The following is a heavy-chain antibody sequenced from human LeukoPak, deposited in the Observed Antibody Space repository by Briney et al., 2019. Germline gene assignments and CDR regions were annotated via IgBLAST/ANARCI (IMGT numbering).Heavy chain of an antibody. CDR3: ARGRRWWELHEAFDI. V-gene: IGHV1-8*03. CDR2: MNPNSGNT. J-gene: IGHJ3*02. Sequence: ASVKVSCKASGYTFTSYDINWVRQATGQGLEWMGWMNPNSGNTGYAQKFRGRVTITRNTSISTAYMELSSLRSEDTAVYYCARGRRWWELHEAFDIWGQGTMVTVTS. CDR1: GYTFTSYD. D-gene: IGHD1-26*01.